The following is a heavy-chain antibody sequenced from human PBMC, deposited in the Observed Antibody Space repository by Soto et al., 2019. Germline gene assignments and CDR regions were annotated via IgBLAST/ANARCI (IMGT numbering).Heavy chain of an antibody. CDR3: ARDLSTGTDY. D-gene: IGHD3-3*02. CDR2: IYHSGAT. Sequence: QVQLQESGPGLVKPSGTLSLTCAVSGDSITSSNWWSWVRQAPGKGLEWIGEIYHSGATTYNPSLKSRATITVDPSNNLYSLKMTSVTAADTAVYFCARDLSTGTDYWGRGTLVTVAS. J-gene: IGHJ4*02. V-gene: IGHV4-4*02. CDR1: GDSITSSNW.